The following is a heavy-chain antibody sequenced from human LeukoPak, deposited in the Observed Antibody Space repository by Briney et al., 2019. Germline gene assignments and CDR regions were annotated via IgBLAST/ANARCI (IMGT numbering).Heavy chain of an antibody. V-gene: IGHV1-8*01. J-gene: IGHJ4*02. CDR1: GYTFTSYD. Sequence: VASVKVSCKASGYTFTSYDINWVRQATGQGLEWMGWMNPNSGNTGYAQKFQGRVTMTRSTSISTAYMELSSLRSEDTAVYYCARGSTVDTVATPLKYWGPGTLATVSS. CDR3: ARGSTVDTVATPLKY. D-gene: IGHD5-12*01. CDR2: MNPNSGNT.